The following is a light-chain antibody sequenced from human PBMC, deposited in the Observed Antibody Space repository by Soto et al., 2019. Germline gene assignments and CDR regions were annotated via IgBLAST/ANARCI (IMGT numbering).Light chain of an antibody. V-gene: IGLV2-18*01. Sequence: LLIYGVSNRPSGVPDRFSGSRSANTASLTISGLQTEDEADYYCSLYTSTSTFVFGPGTKVTVL. J-gene: IGLJ1*01. CDR2: GVS. CDR3: SLYTSTSTFV.